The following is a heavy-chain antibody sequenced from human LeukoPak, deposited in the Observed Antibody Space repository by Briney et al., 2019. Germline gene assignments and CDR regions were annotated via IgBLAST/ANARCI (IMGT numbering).Heavy chain of an antibody. CDR3: ASSGYYYGEFDY. D-gene: IGHD3-22*01. CDR1: GGSISSGGYY. CDR2: IYYSGST. Sequence: SETLSLTCTVSGGSISSGGYYWSWIRQPPGKGLEWIGSIYYSGSTYYNPSLKSRVTISVDTSKNQFSLKLSSVTAADTAVYYCASSGYYYGEFDYWGQGALVTVSS. V-gene: IGHV4-39*01. J-gene: IGHJ4*02.